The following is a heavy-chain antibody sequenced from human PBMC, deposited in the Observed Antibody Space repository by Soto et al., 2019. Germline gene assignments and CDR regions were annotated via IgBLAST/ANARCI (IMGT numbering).Heavy chain of an antibody. Sequence: SETLSLTCAVSGGSISSSNWWSWVRQPPGKGLEWIGEIYHSGSTNYNPSLKSRVTISVDKSKNQFSLKLSSVTAADTAVYYCASRLGYCSGGSCDYWGQGTLVTVSS. CDR2: IYHSGST. CDR3: ASRLGYCSGGSCDY. V-gene: IGHV4-4*02. CDR1: GGSISSSNW. D-gene: IGHD2-15*01. J-gene: IGHJ4*02.